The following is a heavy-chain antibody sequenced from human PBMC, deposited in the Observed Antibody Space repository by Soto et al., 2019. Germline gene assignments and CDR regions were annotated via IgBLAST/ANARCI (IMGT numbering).Heavy chain of an antibody. CDR3: ARDLGAPQSWFDP. CDR2: ISSSSSYI. CDR1: GFTFSSYS. Sequence: EVQLVESGGGLVKPGGSLRLSCAASGFTFSSYSMNWVRQAPGKGLEWVSSISSSSSYIYYADSVKGRFTISRDNAKNSRYLQMNSLRAEDTAVYYCARDLGAPQSWFDPWGQGTLVTVS. D-gene: IGHD1-26*01. V-gene: IGHV3-21*01. J-gene: IGHJ5*02.